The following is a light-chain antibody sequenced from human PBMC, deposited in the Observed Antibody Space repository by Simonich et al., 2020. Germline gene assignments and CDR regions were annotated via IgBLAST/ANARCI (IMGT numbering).Light chain of an antibody. CDR3: AAWDDSLNGWV. CDR1: SSNIGSNT. CDR2: NNK. J-gene: IGLJ3*02. V-gene: IGLV1-44*01. Sequence: QSVLTQPPSASGTPGQRVTISCSGSSSNIGSNTVHWYQQLPGTAPKLLIYNNKQRPSGVPDRFSGSKSGTSASLAISGLQSEDEADYYCAAWDDSLNGWVFGGGTKLTVL.